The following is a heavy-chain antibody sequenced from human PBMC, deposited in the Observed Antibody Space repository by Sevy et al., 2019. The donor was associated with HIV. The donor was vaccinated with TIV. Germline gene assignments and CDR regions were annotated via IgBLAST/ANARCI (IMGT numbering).Heavy chain of an antibody. D-gene: IGHD3-22*01. Sequence: ASVKVSCKVSGYTLAKFSIHWVRQAPGKGLEWMTSFDPEDGDPEDGKTIYAQKFLGRVTMTEDTSTDPAYMELSSLRSDDTAVYYYATTKDYYDSSGYPFDYWGQGTLVTVSS. CDR3: ATTKDYYDSSGYPFDY. CDR1: GYTLAKFS. V-gene: IGHV1-24*01. CDR2: FDPEDGDPEDGKT. J-gene: IGHJ4*02.